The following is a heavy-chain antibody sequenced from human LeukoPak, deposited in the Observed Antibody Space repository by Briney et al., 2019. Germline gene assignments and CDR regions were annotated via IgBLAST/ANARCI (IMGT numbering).Heavy chain of an antibody. Sequence: ASVKVSCKTSGYTFTGYYIHWVRQAPGQGLQWLGWINPNSGGTNYAQNFQGRVTVTRDTSINTAYMEMSSLRSDDTAVYYCARGGSNWYGEMSDYWGQGTLVTVSS. J-gene: IGHJ4*02. CDR1: GYTFTGYY. CDR3: ARGGSNWYGEMSDY. D-gene: IGHD6-13*01. CDR2: INPNSGGT. V-gene: IGHV1-2*02.